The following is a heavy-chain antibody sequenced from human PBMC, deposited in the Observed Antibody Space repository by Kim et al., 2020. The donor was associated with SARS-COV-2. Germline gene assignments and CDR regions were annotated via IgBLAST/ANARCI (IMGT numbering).Heavy chain of an antibody. V-gene: IGHV5-51*01. Sequence: GESLKISCKGSGYSFTNYWIGWVRQMPGKGLGWMGIIYPGYSDPRYSPPFQGQVTIPAEKSISTAYLQWSRLKASDTAMYYCARRKLTFENFDLWGRGTLVTVSS. CDR3: ARRKLTFENFDL. D-gene: IGHD3-9*01. CDR2: IYPGYSDP. CDR1: GYSFTNYW. J-gene: IGHJ2*01.